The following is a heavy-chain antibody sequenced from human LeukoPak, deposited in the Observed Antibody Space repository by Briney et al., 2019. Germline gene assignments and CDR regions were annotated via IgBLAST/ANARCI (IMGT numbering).Heavy chain of an antibody. V-gene: IGHV3-30*04. Sequence: GGSLRLSCAASGFTFSSYAMHWVRQAPGKGLEWVAVISYDGSNKYYADSVKGRFTISRDNAKNSLYLQMNSLRAEDTAVYYCARGPGGGYCSGGSCPPGYWGQGTLVTVSS. D-gene: IGHD2-15*01. CDR2: ISYDGSNK. CDR1: GFTFSSYA. CDR3: ARGPGGGYCSGGSCPPGY. J-gene: IGHJ4*02.